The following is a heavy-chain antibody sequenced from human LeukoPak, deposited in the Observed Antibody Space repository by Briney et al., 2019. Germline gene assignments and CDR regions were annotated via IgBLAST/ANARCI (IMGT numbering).Heavy chain of an antibody. CDR3: ARAPSEIGGYYPEYFRH. CDR1: GFTFSSYW. J-gene: IGHJ1*01. Sequence: GGSLRLSCAASGFTFSSYWMHWVRQAPGKGLVWVSRIKSDGSTNYADSVKGRFTISRDNAKNTVSLQMNSLRAGDTGVYYCARAPSEIGGYYPEYFRHWGQGTLVTVSS. V-gene: IGHV3-74*01. D-gene: IGHD3-22*01. CDR2: IKSDGST.